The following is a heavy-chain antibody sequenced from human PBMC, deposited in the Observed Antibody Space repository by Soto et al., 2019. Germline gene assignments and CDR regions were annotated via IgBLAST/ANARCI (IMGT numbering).Heavy chain of an antibody. J-gene: IGHJ4*02. D-gene: IGHD6-13*01. CDR1: GVTFSSYD. CDR3: APAAAGSTFDS. Sequence: GGSLRPSCAASGVTFSSYDMHWVRQATGKGLEWVSAIGTAGDTYYPGSVKGRFTITRENAKNPLYLQMNSLRAGDTAVYYCAPAAAGSTFDSWGQGTLVPVSS. CDR2: IGTAGDT. V-gene: IGHV3-13*01.